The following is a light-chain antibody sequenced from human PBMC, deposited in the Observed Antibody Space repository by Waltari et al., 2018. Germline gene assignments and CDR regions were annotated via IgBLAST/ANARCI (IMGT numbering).Light chain of an antibody. V-gene: IGLV2-11*01. CDR2: DVS. J-gene: IGLJ1*01. Sequence: QSALTQPRSVSGSPGQPATIPCTGTSSTVGVYNYVSWYQQHPGKAPKLMIYDVSKRPSGVPDRFSGSKSGNTASLTISGLQAEDEADYYCCSYAGSYNYVFGTGTKVTVL. CDR1: SSTVGVYNY. CDR3: CSYAGSYNYV.